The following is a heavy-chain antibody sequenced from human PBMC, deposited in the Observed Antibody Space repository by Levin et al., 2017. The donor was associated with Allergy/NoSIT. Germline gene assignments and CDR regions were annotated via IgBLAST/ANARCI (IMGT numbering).Heavy chain of an antibody. V-gene: IGHV3-49*05. CDR3: TRVSGYDSSAYLVD. CDR2: IGSKGYGGTT. CDR1: GFTFGDYA. D-gene: IGHD3-22*01. J-gene: IGHJ4*02. Sequence: KPGGSLRLSCTASGFTFGDYAMTWFRRAPGKGLEWVGFIGSKGYGGTTDYAASVRGRFTISRDDSKSIAYLQMNSLKMDDTAVYYCTRVSGYDSSAYLVDWGQGTLVTVSS.